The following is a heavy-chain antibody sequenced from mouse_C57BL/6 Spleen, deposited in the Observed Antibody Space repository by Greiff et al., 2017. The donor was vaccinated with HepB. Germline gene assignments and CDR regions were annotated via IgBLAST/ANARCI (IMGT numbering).Heavy chain of an antibody. Sequence: QVQLQQPGAELVKPGASVKLSCKASGYTFTSYWMQWVKQRPGQGLEWIGEIDPSDSYTNYNQKFKGKATLTVDTSSSTAYMQLSSLTSEDSAVYYCARSLYYDSLDSWGQGTTLTVSS. CDR2: IDPSDSYT. CDR3: ARSLYYDSLDS. J-gene: IGHJ2*01. CDR1: GYTFTSYW. V-gene: IGHV1-50*01. D-gene: IGHD2-4*01.